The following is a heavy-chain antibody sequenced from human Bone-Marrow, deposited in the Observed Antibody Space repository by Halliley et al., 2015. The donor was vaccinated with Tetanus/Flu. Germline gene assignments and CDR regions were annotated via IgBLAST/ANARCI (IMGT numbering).Heavy chain of an antibody. V-gene: IGHV4-59*01. Sequence: TLSLTCTVSGGSISTYYWSWIRQPPGKGLEWIGCIYYSGTTNYNPSLKSRVTISVDTSKSQFSLKLASVTAADTAVYYCARAPPFDYDLDVRGIHNFGHWGQGTLVTVSS. J-gene: IGHJ4*02. CDR2: IYYSGTT. D-gene: IGHD3-22*01. CDR3: ARAPPFDYDLDVRGIHNFGH. CDR1: GGSISTYY.